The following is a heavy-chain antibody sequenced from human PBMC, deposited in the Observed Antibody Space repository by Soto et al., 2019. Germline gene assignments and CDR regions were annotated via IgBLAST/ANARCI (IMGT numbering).Heavy chain of an antibody. D-gene: IGHD2-2*01. CDR2: ISLYSDGT. Sequence: ASVKVSCKTSGYTFYNYGITWVRQAPGQPLEWLGWISLYSDGTNYAQKFQVRVSMTTDTSTTTAYMELRSLRSDDTAVYYCASVVPGAEAWFGPWGQGTLVTVSS. CDR3: ASVVPGAEAWFGP. CDR1: GYTFYNYG. J-gene: IGHJ5*02. V-gene: IGHV1-18*01.